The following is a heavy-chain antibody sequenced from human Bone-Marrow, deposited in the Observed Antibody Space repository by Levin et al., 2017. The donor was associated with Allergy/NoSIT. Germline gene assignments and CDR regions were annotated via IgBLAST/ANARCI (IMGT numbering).Heavy chain of an antibody. D-gene: IGHD6-19*01. CDR3: ASAKKSSGWYQDY. J-gene: IGHJ4*02. Sequence: SSETLSLTCAVSGSSISSGYYWGWIRQPPGKGLEWIGSIYHSGSTYYNPSLKSRVTISVDTSKNQFSLKLSSVTAADTAVYYCASAKKSSGWYQDYWGQGTLVTVSS. V-gene: IGHV4-38-2*01. CDR1: GSSISSGYY. CDR2: IYHSGST.